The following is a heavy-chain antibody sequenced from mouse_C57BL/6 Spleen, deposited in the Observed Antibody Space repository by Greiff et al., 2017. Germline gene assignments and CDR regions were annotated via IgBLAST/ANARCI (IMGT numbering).Heavy chain of an antibody. CDR1: GFTFSDYG. V-gene: IGHV5-17*01. CDR2: ISSGSSTI. J-gene: IGHJ4*01. D-gene: IGHD1-1*01. CDR3: ATHYYGSSHAMDY. Sequence: EVQLVESGGGLVKPGGSLKLSCAASGFTFSDYGMHWVRQAPEKGLEWVAYISSGSSTIYYADTVKGRFTISRDNAKNTLFLQMTSLRSEDTAMYYCATHYYGSSHAMDYWGQGTSVTVSS.